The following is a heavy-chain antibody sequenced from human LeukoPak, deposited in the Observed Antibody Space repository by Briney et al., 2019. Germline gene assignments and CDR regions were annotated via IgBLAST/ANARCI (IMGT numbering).Heavy chain of an antibody. Sequence: SVKVSCKASGGTFSSYAISWVRQAPGQGLEWMGGIIPIFGTANYAQKFQGRVTITADESTSTAYMELSSLRSEDTAVYYCARGEPAAMGYYYYYMDVWGKGTTATVSS. CDR3: ARGEPAAMGYYYYYMDV. V-gene: IGHV1-69*13. CDR2: IIPIFGTA. J-gene: IGHJ6*03. D-gene: IGHD2-2*01. CDR1: GGTFSSYA.